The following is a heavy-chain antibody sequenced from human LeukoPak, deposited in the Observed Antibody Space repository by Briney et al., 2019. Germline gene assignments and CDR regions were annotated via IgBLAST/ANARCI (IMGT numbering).Heavy chain of an antibody. D-gene: IGHD1-1*01. CDR3: ARRNWNDVNWFDP. CDR1: GASVSSGSYY. Sequence: SETLSLTCTVSGASVSSGSYYWSWIRQPPGKRLEWIGYIYYSGSTKYNPSLKSRVTISADTSKNQFSLNLSSVTAADTALYYCARRNWNDVNWFDPWGQGTLVTVSS. J-gene: IGHJ5*02. CDR2: IYYSGST. V-gene: IGHV4-61*01.